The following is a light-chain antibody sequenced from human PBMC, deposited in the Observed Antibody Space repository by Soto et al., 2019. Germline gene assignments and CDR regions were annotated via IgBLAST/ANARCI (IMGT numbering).Light chain of an antibody. CDR3: QERSNWPRALT. CDR2: DAY. J-gene: IGKJ4*01. CDR1: QSVSTY. Sequence: EIVLTQSPATLSLSPGERATLSCRASQSVSTYLAWYQQKLGQAPRLLIFDAYTRATGTPARFSGSGSGTDFTLTISSLEPEDFAVYYCQERSNWPRALTFGGGTKVEIK. V-gene: IGKV3-11*01.